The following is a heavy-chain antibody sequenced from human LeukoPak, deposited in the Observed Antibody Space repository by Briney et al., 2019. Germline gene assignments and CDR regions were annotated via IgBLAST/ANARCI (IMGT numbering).Heavy chain of an antibody. Sequence: PGGSLRLSCAASGFTFSSYWMSWVRQAPGKGLEWVANIKQDGSEKYYVDSVKGRFTISRDDAKNSLYLQMNSLRAEDTAVYYCARDGPWIQLWPTQIFDYWGQGTLVTVSS. J-gene: IGHJ4*02. CDR3: ARDGPWIQLWPTQIFDY. D-gene: IGHD5-18*01. V-gene: IGHV3-7*05. CDR1: GFTFSSYW. CDR2: IKQDGSEK.